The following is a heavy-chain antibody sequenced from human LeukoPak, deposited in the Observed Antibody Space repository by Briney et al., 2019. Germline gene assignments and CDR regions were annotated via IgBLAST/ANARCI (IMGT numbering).Heavy chain of an antibody. CDR2: IYYSGST. CDR3: ARLASGSYGPLTPFDY. CDR1: GASISSYY. D-gene: IGHD1-26*01. V-gene: IGHV4-59*08. Sequence: SETLSLTCTVSGASISSYYWSWIRQPPGKGLEWIGDIYYSGSTNYNPSLKSRVTISVDTSKNQFSLRLSSVTAADTAVYYSARLASGSYGPLTPFDYWGQGTLVTVSS. J-gene: IGHJ4*02.